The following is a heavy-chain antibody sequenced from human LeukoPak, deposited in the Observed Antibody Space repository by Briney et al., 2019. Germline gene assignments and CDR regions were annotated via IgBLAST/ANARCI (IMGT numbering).Heavy chain of an antibody. Sequence: PGGSLRLSCTAPGFTVRTNYMSWVRQAPGKGLEWVSAISGSGGSTYYADSVKGRFTISRDNSKNTLYLQMNSLRAEDTAVYYCAKEDTIFGVVIPPFDYWGQGTLVTVSS. J-gene: IGHJ4*02. D-gene: IGHD3-3*01. V-gene: IGHV3-23*01. CDR3: AKEDTIFGVVIPPFDY. CDR1: GFTVRTNY. CDR2: ISGSGGST.